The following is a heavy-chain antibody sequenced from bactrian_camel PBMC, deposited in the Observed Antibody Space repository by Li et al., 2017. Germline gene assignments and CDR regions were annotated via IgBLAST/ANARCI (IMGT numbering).Heavy chain of an antibody. D-gene: IGHD6*01. CDR3: AADLRNGGGGSCSAHTPPVLGY. J-gene: IGHJ4*01. V-gene: IGHV3S53*01. CDR1: GYTYRPYH. Sequence: HVQLVESGGGSVQAGGSLTLSCAASGYTYRPYHMGWFRQAPGSEREGVACFISGGTTTYADSVKGRFTVSKDNAKNTLYLQMNRLKPEDTADYYCAADLRNGGGGSCSAHTPPVLGYRGQGTQVTVS. CDR2: FISGGTT.